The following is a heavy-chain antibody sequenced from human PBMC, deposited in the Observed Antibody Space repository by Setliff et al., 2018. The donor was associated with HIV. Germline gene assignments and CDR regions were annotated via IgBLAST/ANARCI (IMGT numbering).Heavy chain of an antibody. CDR2: INPSGGST. J-gene: IGHJ6*03. V-gene: IGHV1-46*01. CDR3: AKDWGSRLSYSFYYMDV. CDR1: GYTFTSYY. Sequence: ASVKVSCKASGYTFTSYYMHWVRQAPGQGLEWMGIINPSGGSTSYAQKFQGRVTMTRDTSTSTVYMELSSLRSEDTAVYYCAKDWGSRLSYSFYYMDVWGKGTTVTVSS. D-gene: IGHD3-16*01.